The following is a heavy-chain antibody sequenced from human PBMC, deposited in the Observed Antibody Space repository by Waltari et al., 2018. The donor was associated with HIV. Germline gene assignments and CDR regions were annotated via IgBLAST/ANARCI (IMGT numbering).Heavy chain of an antibody. D-gene: IGHD2-2*01. J-gene: IGHJ4*02. V-gene: IGHV3-33*01. CDR3: ARDSPAFSRGTEELDY. CDR1: GFTFSSYA. Sequence: QVQLVESGGGVVQPGKSLRLSCAASGFTFSSYAMHWVRQAPGKGLEWVAVIWHDANNQYYADSVQGRFTISRDNSKNTLYLQMNSLRAEDTALYYCARDSPAFSRGTEELDYWGQGT. CDR2: IWHDANNQ.